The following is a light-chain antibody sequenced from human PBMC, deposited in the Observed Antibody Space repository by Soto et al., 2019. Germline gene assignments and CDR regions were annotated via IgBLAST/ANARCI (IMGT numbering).Light chain of an antibody. J-gene: IGKJ1*01. V-gene: IGKV1-5*03. CDR3: QQYNSS. CDR2: KAS. CDR1: QSIGSW. Sequence: DIQMTQSPSTLSASVGDRVTITCRASQSIGSWLAWYQQKPGKAPKLLIYKASSLESGVPSRFSGSGSGTEFTLTISSLQPDDFATYYCQQYNSSFGQGTKVDIK.